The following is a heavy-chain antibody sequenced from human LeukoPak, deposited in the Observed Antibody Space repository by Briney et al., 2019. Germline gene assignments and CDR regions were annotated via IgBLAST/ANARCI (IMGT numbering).Heavy chain of an antibody. CDR1: GGSFSGYY. V-gene: IGHV4-34*01. D-gene: IGHD6-6*01. CDR3: ARESNSSSAVDY. CDR2: INHSGST. J-gene: IGHJ4*02. Sequence: PSETLSLTCAVYGGSFSGYYWSWIRQPPGKGLEWIGEINHSGSTNYNPSLKSRVTISVDTSKNQFSLKLSSVTAEDTAVYYCARESNSSSAVDYWGQGTLVTVSS.